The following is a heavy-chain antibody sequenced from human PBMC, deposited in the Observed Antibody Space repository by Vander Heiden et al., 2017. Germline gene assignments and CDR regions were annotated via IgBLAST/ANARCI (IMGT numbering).Heavy chain of an antibody. J-gene: IGHJ5*02. Sequence: EVQLLESGGGLVQPGGSLSRSCAASGFTFRSHAMSWVRQAPGKGLEWVSAISGSGGSTYYADSVKGRFTISRDNSKNTLYLQMNSLRAEDTAVYYCAKDGNYDILTDKLSFDPWGQGTLVTVSS. D-gene: IGHD3-9*01. CDR1: GFTFRSHA. CDR2: ISGSGGST. V-gene: IGHV3-23*01. CDR3: AKDGNYDILTDKLSFDP.